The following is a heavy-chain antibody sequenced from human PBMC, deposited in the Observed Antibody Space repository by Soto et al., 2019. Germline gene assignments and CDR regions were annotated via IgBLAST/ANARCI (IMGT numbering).Heavy chain of an antibody. CDR1: GGSFSGYY. J-gene: IGHJ3*02. CDR3: ARYNNRGSNYDFWSGLRRYVDFDS. CDR2: INHSGST. D-gene: IGHD3-3*01. V-gene: IGHV4-34*01. Sequence: PSETLSLTCAVYGGSFSGYYWSCIRQPPGKGLEWVVEINHSGSTNYSPSLKSRVTISVDKSKNQFSLKLSSVTAAETAVYYCARYNNRGSNYDFWSGLRRYVDFDSWGQGTMVTVSS.